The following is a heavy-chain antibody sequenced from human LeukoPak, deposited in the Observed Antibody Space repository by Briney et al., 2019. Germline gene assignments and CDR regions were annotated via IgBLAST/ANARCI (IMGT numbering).Heavy chain of an antibody. Sequence: GGSLRLSCAASGFTFSSYAMHWVRQAPGKGLEWVAIISYDGSNKYHADSVKGRFTISRDNSKNTLYLQMNSLRAEDTAVYYCARNYYDSSGYDYWGQGTLVTVSS. V-gene: IGHV3-30-3*01. CDR2: ISYDGSNK. CDR1: GFTFSSYA. J-gene: IGHJ4*02. CDR3: ARNYYDSSGYDY. D-gene: IGHD3-22*01.